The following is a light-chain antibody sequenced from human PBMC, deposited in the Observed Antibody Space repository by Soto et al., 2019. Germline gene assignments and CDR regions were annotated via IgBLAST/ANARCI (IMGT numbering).Light chain of an antibody. V-gene: IGLV1-51*01. CDR2: DNN. CDR1: SSNIGNNY. Sequence: QPVLTQPPSVSAAPGQKVTISCSGSSSNIGNNYVSWYQQLPGTAPKLVIYDNNKRPSGIPDRFSGSKSGTSATLGITGLQTGDEADYYCGTWDGSLSAVVFGGGTKLTAL. CDR3: GTWDGSLSAVV. J-gene: IGLJ2*01.